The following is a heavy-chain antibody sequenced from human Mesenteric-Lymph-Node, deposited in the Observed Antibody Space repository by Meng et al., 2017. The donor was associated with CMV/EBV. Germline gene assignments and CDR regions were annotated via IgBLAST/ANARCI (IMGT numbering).Heavy chain of an antibody. Sequence: GGSLRLSCAASGFTFSTYTMHWVRQAPGKGLEWVAFIRYDGSNKYYTDSVKGRFTISRDNFKNTVSLQMKSLRAEDTAVYYCGKDSRSIAGWYLDLWGRGTLVTVSS. V-gene: IGHV3-30*02. CDR3: GKDSRSIAGWYLDL. CDR2: IRYDGSNK. D-gene: IGHD6-6*01. CDR1: GFTFSTYT. J-gene: IGHJ2*01.